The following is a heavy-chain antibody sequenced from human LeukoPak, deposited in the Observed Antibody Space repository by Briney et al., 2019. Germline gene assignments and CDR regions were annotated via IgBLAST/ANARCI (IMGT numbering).Heavy chain of an antibody. Sequence: SETLSLTCTVSGGSISSYYWSWIRQPPGKGLEWIGYIYYSGSTYYNPSLKSRVTISVDTSKNQFSLKLSSVTAADTAVYYCARERENGNWFDPWGQGTLVTVSS. J-gene: IGHJ5*02. D-gene: IGHD3-16*01. V-gene: IGHV4-59*12. CDR2: IYYSGST. CDR1: GGSISSYY. CDR3: ARERENGNWFDP.